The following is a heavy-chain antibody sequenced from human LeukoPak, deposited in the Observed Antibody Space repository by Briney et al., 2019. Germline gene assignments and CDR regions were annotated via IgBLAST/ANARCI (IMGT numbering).Heavy chain of an antibody. Sequence: GGSLRLSCSASGFTFTSHVMHCVRQAPGKGRQYVSGISMNVQTTYYAGSVKGRFTISRDSSKNTVYLQMNSLTAEDTAVYYCVREGLERRTNFDYWGQGTLVSVSS. CDR3: VREGLERRTNFDY. V-gene: IGHV3-64D*06. D-gene: IGHD1-1*01. J-gene: IGHJ4*02. CDR1: GFTFTSHV. CDR2: ISMNVQTT.